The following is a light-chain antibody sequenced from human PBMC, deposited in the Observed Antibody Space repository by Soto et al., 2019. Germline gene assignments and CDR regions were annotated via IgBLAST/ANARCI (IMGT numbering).Light chain of an antibody. CDR2: EVS. CDR1: SSDVGSYNL. CDR3: CSYAGSYV. V-gene: IGLV2-23*02. J-gene: IGLJ1*01. Sequence: QSALTQPASVSGSPGQSITISCTETSSDVGSYNLVSWYQQHPGKAPKVMIYEVSKRPSGVSNRFSGSKSGNAASLTISGLQAEDEADYYCCSYAGSYVFGTGTRSPS.